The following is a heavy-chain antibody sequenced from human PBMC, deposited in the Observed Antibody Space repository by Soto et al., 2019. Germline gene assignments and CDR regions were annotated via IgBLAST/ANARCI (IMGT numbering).Heavy chain of an antibody. CDR3: AHLNYYDSSGNYPFDY. Sequence: QITLKESGPTLVKPTQTLTLTCTFSGFSLSTSGVGVGWIRQPPGKALEWLALIYWDDDKRYSPSLKSRLTTTNDTSKNQVVLTMTNMDPVNTATYYCAHLNYYDSSGNYPFDYWGQGTLVTVSS. CDR1: GFSLSTSGVG. D-gene: IGHD3-22*01. CDR2: IYWDDDK. J-gene: IGHJ4*02. V-gene: IGHV2-5*02.